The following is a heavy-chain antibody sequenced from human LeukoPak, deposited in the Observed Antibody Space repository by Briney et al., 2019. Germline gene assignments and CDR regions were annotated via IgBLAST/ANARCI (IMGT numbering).Heavy chain of an antibody. D-gene: IGHD3-22*01. CDR3: ARWSSNYYDSSGRRFDP. Sequence: PSETLSLTCAVYGGSFSGYYWSWIRQPPGKGLEWIGEINHSESTNYNPSLKSRVTISVDTSKNQFSLKLSSVTAADTAVYYCARWSSNYYDSSGRRFDPWGQGTLVTVSS. CDR2: INHSEST. CDR1: GGSFSGYY. V-gene: IGHV4-34*01. J-gene: IGHJ5*02.